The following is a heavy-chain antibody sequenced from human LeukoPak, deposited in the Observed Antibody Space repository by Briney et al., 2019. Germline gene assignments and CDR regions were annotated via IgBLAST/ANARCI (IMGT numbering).Heavy chain of an antibody. CDR2: ISWNSGSI. CDR3: AKDTMVRGVIPSNPNY. CDR1: GFTFDDYA. D-gene: IGHD3-10*01. Sequence: GRSLRLSCAASGFTFDDYAMHWVRQAPGKGPEWVSGISWNSGSIGYADSVKGRFTISRDNAKNSLYLQMNSLRAEDTALYYCAKDTMVRGVIPSNPNYWGQGTLVTVSS. J-gene: IGHJ4*02. V-gene: IGHV3-9*01.